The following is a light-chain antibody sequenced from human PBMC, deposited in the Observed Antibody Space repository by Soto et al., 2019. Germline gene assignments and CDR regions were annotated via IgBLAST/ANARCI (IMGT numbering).Light chain of an antibody. CDR2: DVN. CDR3: CSYIGSYSYV. CDR1: SSDVGNYNS. J-gene: IGLJ1*01. V-gene: IGLV2-11*01. Sequence: SALTQPPSVSRSPGQSVTISCTGTSSDVGNYNSVSWYQHHPGKAPKLMIYDVNKWPSGVPDRFSGSKSGNTASLTISGLQAEDEADYYCCSYIGSYSYVFGTGTKVTVL.